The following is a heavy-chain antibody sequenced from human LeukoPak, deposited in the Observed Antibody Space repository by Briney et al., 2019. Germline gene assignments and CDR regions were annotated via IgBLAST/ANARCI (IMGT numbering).Heavy chain of an antibody. D-gene: IGHD5-18*01. CDR1: GFTFSSYA. CDR3: ARDAEYTYGKDYFDY. CDR2: ISSDASNI. J-gene: IGHJ4*02. V-gene: IGHV3-30-3*01. Sequence: GGSLRLSCAASGFTFSSYAMHWVRQAPGKGLEWVAFISSDASNIYYADSVKGRFTISRDNSKNTLYLQMNSLRAEDTAVYYCARDAEYTYGKDYFDYWGQGTLVTVSS.